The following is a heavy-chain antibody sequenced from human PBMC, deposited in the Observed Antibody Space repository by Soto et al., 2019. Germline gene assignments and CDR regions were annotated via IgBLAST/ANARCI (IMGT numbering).Heavy chain of an antibody. CDR3: ARVVLWFGELDYYYMDV. CDR2: IYYSGST. V-gene: IGHV4-61*01. D-gene: IGHD3-10*01. CDR1: GGSISSGTSY. J-gene: IGHJ6*03. Sequence: SETLSLTCTVSGGSISSGTSYWSWIRQRPGKGLEWIGYIYYSGSTNYNPSLKSRVTISVDTSKNQFSLKLSSVTAADTAVYYCARVVLWFGELDYYYMDVWGKGTTVTVSS.